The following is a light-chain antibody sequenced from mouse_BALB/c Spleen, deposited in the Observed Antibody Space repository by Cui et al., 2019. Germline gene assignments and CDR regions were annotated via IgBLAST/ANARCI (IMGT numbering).Light chain of an antibody. CDR2: YTS. CDR1: QGISNY. V-gene: IGKV10-94*01. Sequence: DIQMTQTTSSLSASLGDRVTISCSASQGISNYLNWYQQKPDGTVKVLIYYTSSLHSGVPSRFSGSGSGTDYSLTISNLEPEDIATYYCQQYSKLPWTFGGGTKLEIK. J-gene: IGKJ1*01. CDR3: QQYSKLPWT.